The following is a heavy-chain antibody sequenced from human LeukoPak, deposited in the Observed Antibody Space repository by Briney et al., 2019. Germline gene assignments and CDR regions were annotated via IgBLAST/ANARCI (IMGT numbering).Heavy chain of an antibody. Sequence: GGSLRLSCAASGFIFSDYYMSWIRQAPGKGLEWVSYISSSGSSIYYADSVKGRFTISRDNAKNSLYLQMNSLRAEDTAVYYCARDRDYGDYPLTFDYWGQGTLVTVSS. CDR2: ISSSGSSI. D-gene: IGHD4-17*01. J-gene: IGHJ4*02. CDR3: ARDRDYGDYPLTFDY. V-gene: IGHV3-11*01. CDR1: GFIFSDYY.